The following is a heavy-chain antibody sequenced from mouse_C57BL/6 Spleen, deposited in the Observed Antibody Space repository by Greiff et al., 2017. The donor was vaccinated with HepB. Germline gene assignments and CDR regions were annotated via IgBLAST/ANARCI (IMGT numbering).Heavy chain of an antibody. Sequence: EVKLMESGGGLVQPGGSMKLSCAASGFTFSDAWMDWVRQSPEKGLEWVAEIRNKANNHATYYAESVKGRFTISRDDSKSSVYLQMNSLRAEDTGIYYGTRQGYDGYGDWFAYWGQGTLVTVSA. V-gene: IGHV6-6*01. CDR2: IRNKANNHAT. D-gene: IGHD2-3*01. CDR3: TRQGYDGYGDWFAY. CDR1: GFTFSDAW. J-gene: IGHJ3*01.